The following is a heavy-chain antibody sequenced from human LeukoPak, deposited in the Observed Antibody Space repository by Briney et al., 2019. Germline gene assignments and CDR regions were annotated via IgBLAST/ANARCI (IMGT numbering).Heavy chain of an antibody. V-gene: IGHV1-69*05. CDR1: GGTFSSYA. Sequence: GSSVKVSCKASGGTFSSYAISWVRQAPGQGLEWMGGIIPIFGTANYAQKFQGRVTITTDESTSTAYMELSSLRSEDTAVYYCARETKAAAGRLNWFDPWGQGTLVTVSS. CDR3: ARETKAAAGRLNWFDP. J-gene: IGHJ5*02. CDR2: IIPIFGTA. D-gene: IGHD6-13*01.